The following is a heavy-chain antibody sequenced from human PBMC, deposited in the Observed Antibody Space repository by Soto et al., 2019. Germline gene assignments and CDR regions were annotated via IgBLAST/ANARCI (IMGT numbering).Heavy chain of an antibody. J-gene: IGHJ5*02. D-gene: IGHD1-1*01. Sequence: QVQLQESGPGLVKPSETLSLTCTVSGASISGFYWSWIRKSAGKGLEWIGRIYATGTTDHNPSLKSRVMMSVDTSKKKSALTLRSVTAADTAVYYCVRDGTKTLRDWFDHWGQGISVTVSS. CDR2: IYATGTT. CDR3: VRDGTKTLRDWFDH. V-gene: IGHV4-4*07. CDR1: GASISGFY.